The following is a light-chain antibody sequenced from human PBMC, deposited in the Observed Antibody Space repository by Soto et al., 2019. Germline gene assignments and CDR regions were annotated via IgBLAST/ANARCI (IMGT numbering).Light chain of an antibody. Sequence: DIVLSQSPLSLPVTPGEPASISCRSSQSLLHRNGYNFLGWYLQKPGQSPQVLIYLGSNRASGVPDRFSGSGSGTDFTLKISRVEAEDVGVYYCMQDMRTPWTFGQGTKVEIK. J-gene: IGKJ1*01. CDR3: MQDMRTPWT. CDR2: LGS. V-gene: IGKV2-28*01. CDR1: QSLLHRNGYNF.